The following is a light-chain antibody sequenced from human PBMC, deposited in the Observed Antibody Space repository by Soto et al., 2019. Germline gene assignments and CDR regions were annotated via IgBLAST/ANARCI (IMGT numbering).Light chain of an antibody. CDR1: SSNIGAGYD. J-gene: IGLJ2*01. V-gene: IGLV1-40*01. Sequence: QSVLTQPPSVSGAPGQRVTISCTGSSSNIGAGYDVHWYQQLPGTAPKLLIYGNSNRPSGVPDRFSGSKSGTSASLAITGLQAEDEADYYCQSYDSSLSGWYVVFDGGTKVTVL. CDR2: GNS. CDR3: QSYDSSLSGWYVV.